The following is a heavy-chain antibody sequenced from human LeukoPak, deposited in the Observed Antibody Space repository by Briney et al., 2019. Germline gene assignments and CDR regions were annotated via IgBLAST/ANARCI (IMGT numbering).Heavy chain of an antibody. V-gene: IGHV4-39*01. J-gene: IGHJ5*02. CDR3: ARHEYSGSYYGLSWFDP. Sequence: SETLSLTCTVSGGSISSSGYYWGWIRQPPGKGLVWIACIYYSGSTYYNPSLKSRVTISVDTSKNQLSLKLSSLTAADTAVYYCARHEYSGSYYGLSWFDPWGQGTLVTVSS. D-gene: IGHD1-26*01. CDR1: GGSISSSGYY. CDR2: IYYSGST.